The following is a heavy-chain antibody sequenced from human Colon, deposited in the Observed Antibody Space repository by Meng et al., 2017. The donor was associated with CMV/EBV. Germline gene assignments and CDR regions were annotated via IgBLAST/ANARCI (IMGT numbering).Heavy chain of an antibody. Sequence: SETLSLTCTVSGDSISSGDYYWSWIRQSPGKGLEWIGYIYDSGSTFYSPTPRSRVVVSVDKSTNQFFLRLTSVTAADTAVYYCARQQGSGSYVDSFDNWGQGILVTVSS. CDR1: GDSISSGDYY. CDR2: IYDSGST. CDR3: ARQQGSGSYVDSFDN. J-gene: IGHJ4*02. V-gene: IGHV4-30-4*01. D-gene: IGHD3-10*01.